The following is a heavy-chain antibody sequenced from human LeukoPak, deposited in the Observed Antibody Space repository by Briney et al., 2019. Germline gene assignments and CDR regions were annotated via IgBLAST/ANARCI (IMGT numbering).Heavy chain of an antibody. Sequence: ASVKVSCKVSGYTLTELSMHWVRQAPGKGLEWMGGFDPEDGETIYAQRFQGRVTMTEDTSTDTAYMELSSLRSEDTAEYYCATVGGSYYVYYYGMDVWGQGTTVTVSS. J-gene: IGHJ6*02. D-gene: IGHD1-26*01. CDR2: FDPEDGET. CDR3: ATVGGSYYVYYYGMDV. V-gene: IGHV1-24*01. CDR1: GYTLTELS.